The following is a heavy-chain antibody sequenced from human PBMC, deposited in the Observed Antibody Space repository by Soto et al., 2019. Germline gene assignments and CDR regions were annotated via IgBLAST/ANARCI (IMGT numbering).Heavy chain of an antibody. CDR2: AYYSGST. J-gene: IGHJ5*02. D-gene: IGHD2-8*01. Sequence: SETLSLTCSVSGGSISHYYWSWIRQSPGKGLEWIGYAYYSGSTDYNPSLKSRVTMSVDTSKNQVSLKLNSVTTADTAVYYCARDRSTYGGGGTGEVKENWFDPWGPGALVTVS. CDR3: ARDRSTYGGGGTGEVKENWFDP. V-gene: IGHV4-59*01. CDR1: GGSISHYY.